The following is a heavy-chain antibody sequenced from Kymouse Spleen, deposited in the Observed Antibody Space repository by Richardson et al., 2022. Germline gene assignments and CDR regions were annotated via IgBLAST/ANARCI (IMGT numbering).Heavy chain of an antibody. CDR2: IYYSGST. CDR1: GGSVSSGSYY. CDR3: AREPSSSWYDYYYYGMDV. J-gene: IGHJ6*02. Sequence: QVQLQESGPGLVKPSETLSLTCTVSGGSVSSGSYYWSWIRQPPGKGLEWIGYIYYSGSTNYNPSLKSRVTISVDTSKNQFSLKLSSVTAADTAVYYCAREPSSSWYDYYYYGMDVWGQGTTVTVSS. V-gene: IGHV4-61*01. D-gene: IGHD6-13*01.